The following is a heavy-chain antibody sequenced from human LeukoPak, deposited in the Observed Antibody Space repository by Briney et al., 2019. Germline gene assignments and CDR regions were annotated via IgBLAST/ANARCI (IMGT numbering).Heavy chain of an antibody. D-gene: IGHD2-8*01. CDR2: IHYSGNT. Sequence: SETLSLTCTVSGGSISGYYWAWIRQPPGKVPEWIGNIHYSGNTNYNPSLKSRVSMSVDTSKNQFSLILTSVTAADTAVYYCTKIANGGLSDYWGQGTLVTVSS. CDR3: TKIANGGLSDY. J-gene: IGHJ4*02. V-gene: IGHV4-59*01. CDR1: GGSISGYY.